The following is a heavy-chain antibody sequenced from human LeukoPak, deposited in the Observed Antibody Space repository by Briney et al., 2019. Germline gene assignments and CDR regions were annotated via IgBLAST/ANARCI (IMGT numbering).Heavy chain of an antibody. J-gene: IGHJ4*02. Sequence: SETLSLTCTVSDGSITNDDWSWVRQPPGKGLEFIGHVHYSGTANYKPSLRSRVTISIATSKQQFFLKLKSVTAADTAVYYCARGYGDFRVEGRYFHSWGQGTLVTVSS. V-gene: IGHV4-59*01. CDR2: VHYSGTA. D-gene: IGHD4-17*01. CDR3: ARGYGDFRVEGRYFHS. CDR1: DGSITNDD.